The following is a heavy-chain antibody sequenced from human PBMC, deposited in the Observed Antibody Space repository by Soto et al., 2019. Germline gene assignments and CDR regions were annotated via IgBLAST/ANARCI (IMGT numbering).Heavy chain of an antibody. Sequence: EVQLVESGGGLVQPGRSLRLSCAASRFSFDDYDMHWVRQAPGKGLEWVSGISWNSGSIDYADSVKGRLTISRDNTKNSLYLQMNSLRAEDTALYYCAKDSDYIWGSYSYFDYWGQGTLVIVSS. CDR2: ISWNSGSI. CDR1: RFSFDDYD. D-gene: IGHD3-16*01. V-gene: IGHV3-9*01. CDR3: AKDSDYIWGSYSYFDY. J-gene: IGHJ4*02.